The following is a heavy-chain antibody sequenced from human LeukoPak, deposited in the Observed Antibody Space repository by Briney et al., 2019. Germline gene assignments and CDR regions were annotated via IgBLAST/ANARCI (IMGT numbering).Heavy chain of an antibody. CDR3: VRDRAWGSYDY. Sequence: GRSLRLSCAASGFTFSSYGMHWVRQAPGKGLEWVAVISYDGSNKYYADSVKGRFTTSRDNSKNTVYLQMNSLRADDTAMYFCVRDRAWGSYDYWGQGALVTVSS. V-gene: IGHV3-30*03. CDR2: ISYDGSNK. D-gene: IGHD7-27*01. CDR1: GFTFSSYG. J-gene: IGHJ4*02.